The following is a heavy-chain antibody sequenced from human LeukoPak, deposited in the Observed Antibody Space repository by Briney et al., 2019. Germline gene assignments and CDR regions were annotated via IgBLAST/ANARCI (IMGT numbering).Heavy chain of an antibody. Sequence: GGSLRLSCAASGFTVSDSFMTWVRQAPGKGLEWVSVIYVAGSTYYADSVEGRFTVSRDNSKNTLYLQMNSLRAEDTAVYYCANQNHYDSSGYYRYWGQGTLVTVSS. V-gene: IGHV3-53*01. CDR2: IYVAGST. J-gene: IGHJ4*02. CDR3: ANQNHYDSSGYYRY. D-gene: IGHD3-22*01. CDR1: GFTVSDSF.